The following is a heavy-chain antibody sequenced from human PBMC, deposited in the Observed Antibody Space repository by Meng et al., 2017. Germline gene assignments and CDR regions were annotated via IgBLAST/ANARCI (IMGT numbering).Heavy chain of an antibody. J-gene: IGHJ4*02. CDR2: IYPGDSDT. CDR1: GYSFSSYW. D-gene: IGHD3-10*01. Sequence: GESLKISCYGSGYSFSSYWIVWVRQMPGKGLEWMGIIYPGDSDTRYSPSFQGQVTISADKSISTAYLQWSSLKASDTAMYYCARPHYGSGSYQYHHWGQGTLVTVSS. V-gene: IGHV5-51*01. CDR3: ARPHYGSGSYQYHH.